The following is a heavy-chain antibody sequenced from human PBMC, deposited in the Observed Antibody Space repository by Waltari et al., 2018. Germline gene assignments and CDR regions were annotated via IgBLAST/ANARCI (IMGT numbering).Heavy chain of an antibody. Sequence: QVQLRESGPRLVKPSETLSLTCSVSGDSIAGYFWDWIRQPPGKGLQFIGYIYDVGTTRYNPSLASRVAMSVDTSKNHFSLRLTSMTAADTAFYYCARGRGGSGSQPLSWFDPWGPGTLVTVSS. CDR1: GDSIAGYF. CDR2: IYDVGTT. D-gene: IGHD3-10*01. V-gene: IGHV4-59*01. CDR3: ARGRGGSGSQPLSWFDP. J-gene: IGHJ5*02.